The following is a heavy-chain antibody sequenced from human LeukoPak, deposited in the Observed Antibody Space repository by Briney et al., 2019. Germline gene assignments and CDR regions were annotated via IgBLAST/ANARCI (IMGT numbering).Heavy chain of an antibody. Sequence: SETLSLTCAVSGGSISSSNWWSWVRQPPGKGLEWIGEIYHSGSTNYNPSLKSRVTISVDKSKNQFSLKLSSVTAADTAVYYCARDYGNDSSGYDYWGQGTLVTVSS. CDR3: ARDYGNDSSGYDY. V-gene: IGHV4-4*02. CDR2: IYHSGST. CDR1: GGSISSSNW. J-gene: IGHJ4*02. D-gene: IGHD3-22*01.